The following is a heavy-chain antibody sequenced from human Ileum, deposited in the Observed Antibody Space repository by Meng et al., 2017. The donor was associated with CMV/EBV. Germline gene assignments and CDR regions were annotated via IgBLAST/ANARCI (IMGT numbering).Heavy chain of an antibody. V-gene: IGHV4-59*01. CDR1: GGSISNYY. CDR3: ARVLVGATGVDY. D-gene: IGHD1-26*01. CDR2: IYHSDYISNSGKT. Sequence: SETLSLTCTVSGGSISNYYWTWIRQPPGRGLEWIGYIYHSDYISNSGKTTYNPSLKSRVTISADTSKNQFSLKLSSVTAADTAVYYCARVLVGATGVDYWGQGTLVTVSS. J-gene: IGHJ4*02.